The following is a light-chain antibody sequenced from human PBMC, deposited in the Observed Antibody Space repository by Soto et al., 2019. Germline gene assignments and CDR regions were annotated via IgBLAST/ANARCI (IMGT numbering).Light chain of an antibody. CDR3: QTWDTGARVV. CDR1: SGHSSYA. V-gene: IGLV4-69*01. J-gene: IGLJ2*01. CDR2: LSSDGSH. Sequence: QSVLTQSPSASASQGASVKLTCTLSSGHSSYAIAWHQQQPEKGPRYLMKLSSDGSHSKGDGIPDRFSGSSSGAERYLTISSLQSEDEADYYCQTWDTGARVVFGGGTKLTVL.